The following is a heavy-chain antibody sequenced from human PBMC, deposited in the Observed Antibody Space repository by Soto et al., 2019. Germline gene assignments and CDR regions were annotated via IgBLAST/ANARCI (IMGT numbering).Heavy chain of an antibody. Sequence: QVQLVESGGALVKPGGSLRLSCAASGFSFRDYYMSWIRQSPGKGLGWISYISGSGKTIYYADSVKGRFIISGDNAKNSLFLQRNSLRADDTAVYYCARDRLPMVVVVMGWFDPWGQGTLVTVSS. CDR2: ISGSGKTI. CDR1: GFSFRDYY. CDR3: ARDRLPMVVVVMGWFDP. V-gene: IGHV3-11*01. J-gene: IGHJ5*02. D-gene: IGHD3-22*01.